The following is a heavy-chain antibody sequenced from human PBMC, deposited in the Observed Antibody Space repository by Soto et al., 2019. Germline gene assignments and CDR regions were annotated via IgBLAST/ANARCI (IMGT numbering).Heavy chain of an antibody. Sequence: SETLSLTCAVYGGSFSGYYWSWIRQPPGKGLEWIGEINHSGSTNYNPSLKSRVTISVDTSKNQFSLKLSSVTAADTAVYYCARASSSDIDYWGQGTLVTVPQ. CDR2: INHSGST. CDR1: GGSFSGYY. J-gene: IGHJ4*02. V-gene: IGHV4-34*01. CDR3: ARASSSDIDY. D-gene: IGHD2-2*01.